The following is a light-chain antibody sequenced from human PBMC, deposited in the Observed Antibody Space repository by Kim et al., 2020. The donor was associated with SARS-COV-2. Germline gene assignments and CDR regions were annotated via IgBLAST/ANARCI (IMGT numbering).Light chain of an antibody. CDR3: AGWDDNLNAEV. V-gene: IGLV1-44*01. Sequence: ELTQPPSESGTPGQRVTIPCSGSSSNLGTNSVHWYQQFPGTAPEVLIYKNNQRPSGVPDRFSGSKSGTSASLAISGLQSEDEGDYYCAGWDDNLNAEVFGGGTKLTVL. J-gene: IGLJ3*02. CDR1: SSNLGTNS. CDR2: KNN.